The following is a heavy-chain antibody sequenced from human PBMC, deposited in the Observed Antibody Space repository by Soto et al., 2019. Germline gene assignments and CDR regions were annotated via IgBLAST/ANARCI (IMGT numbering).Heavy chain of an antibody. CDR1: GFTFSTYA. J-gene: IGHJ4*02. D-gene: IGHD3-9*01. CDR2: VISGDST. CDR3: AKVKTTGYSLFDY. Sequence: EVQLLESGGGLVHPGGSLRLSCAASGFTFSTYAMSWVRQAPGKGLEWVSAVISGDSTYYADSVKGRFTISRDNSKNTLFLQLNSLRAEDTAVYYCAKVKTTGYSLFDYWRQGTLVTVSS. V-gene: IGHV3-23*01.